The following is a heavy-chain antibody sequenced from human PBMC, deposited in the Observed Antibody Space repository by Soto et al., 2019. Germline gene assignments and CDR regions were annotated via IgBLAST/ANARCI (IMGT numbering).Heavy chain of an antibody. V-gene: IGHV1-8*01. D-gene: IGHD2-2*01. Sequence: ASVKVSCKASGYTFTSYDINWVLQATGQGLEWMGWMNPNSGNTGYAQKFQGRVTMTRNTSISTAYMELSSLRSDDTAVYYCAREGRVVVVPAAPGEIDYWGQGTLVTVSS. CDR1: GYTFTSYD. CDR2: MNPNSGNT. J-gene: IGHJ4*02. CDR3: AREGRVVVVPAAPGEIDY.